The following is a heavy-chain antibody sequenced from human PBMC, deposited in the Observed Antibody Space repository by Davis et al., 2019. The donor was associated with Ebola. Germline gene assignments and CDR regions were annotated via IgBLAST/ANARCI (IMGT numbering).Heavy chain of an antibody. J-gene: IGHJ3*02. Sequence: MPSETLSLTCAVYGGSFSGYYWSWIRQPPGKGLEWIGEINHSGSTNYNPSLKSRVTISVDTSKNQFSLKLSSVTAADTAVYYCARLVAQYEVTKNAFDIWGQGTMVTVSS. V-gene: IGHV4-34*01. CDR3: ARLVAQYEVTKNAFDI. CDR2: INHSGST. CDR1: GGSFSGYY. D-gene: IGHD4-17*01.